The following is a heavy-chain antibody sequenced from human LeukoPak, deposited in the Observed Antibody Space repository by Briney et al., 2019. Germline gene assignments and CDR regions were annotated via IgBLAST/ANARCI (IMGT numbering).Heavy chain of an antibody. J-gene: IGHJ4*02. Sequence: SETLSLTCTVSGGSISSGGFYWSWIRQHPGKGREWMGNIYYSGSTYYNPSLTSRVTISVDTSKNQFSLKLTSVTAADTAVYYCARTYDSRGSFDYWGQGTLVTVSS. CDR2: IYYSGST. V-gene: IGHV4-31*03. CDR1: GGSISSGGFY. D-gene: IGHD3-22*01. CDR3: ARTYDSRGSFDY.